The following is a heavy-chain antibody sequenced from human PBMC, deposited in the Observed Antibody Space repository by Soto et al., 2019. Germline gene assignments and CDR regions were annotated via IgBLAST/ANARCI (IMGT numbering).Heavy chain of an antibody. Sequence: SVKVSCKASGGTFSSYTISWVRQAPGQGLEWMGRIIPILGIANYAQKFQGRVTITGDTSTSTAYMELSSLRSEDTAVYYCARIAASTDYYDSSGYNFDYWGQGTLVTVSS. CDR2: IIPILGIA. J-gene: IGHJ4*02. V-gene: IGHV1-69*02. CDR1: GGTFSSYT. D-gene: IGHD3-22*01. CDR3: ARIAASTDYYDSSGYNFDY.